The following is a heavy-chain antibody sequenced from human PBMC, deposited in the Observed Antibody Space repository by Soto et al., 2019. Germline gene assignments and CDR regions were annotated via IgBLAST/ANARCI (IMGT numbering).Heavy chain of an antibody. Sequence: GGSLRLSCAASGFTFTRYSMNWVRQAPGKGLECVSSISSTTNYIYYGDSMKGRFTISRDNAKNSLYLEVNSLRAEDTAVYYCARESEDLTSNFDYWGQGTLVTVSS. J-gene: IGHJ4*02. CDR1: GFTFTRYS. V-gene: IGHV3-21*06. CDR3: ARESEDLTSNFDY. CDR2: ISSTTNYI.